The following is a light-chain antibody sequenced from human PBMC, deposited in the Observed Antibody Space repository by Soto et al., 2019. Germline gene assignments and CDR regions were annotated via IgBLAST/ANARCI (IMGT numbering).Light chain of an antibody. CDR2: AAS. J-gene: IGKJ1*01. Sequence: EIVLTQSPGTLSLSPGGRVTLSCRASQSVASNYLAWYQQKPGQAPRLLIYAASGRATGIPDRFSGSGSGTDFTLTIRRLEPEDFAVYYCQQYGRSPWTFGQGTKVEIK. CDR3: QQYGRSPWT. V-gene: IGKV3-20*01. CDR1: QSVASNY.